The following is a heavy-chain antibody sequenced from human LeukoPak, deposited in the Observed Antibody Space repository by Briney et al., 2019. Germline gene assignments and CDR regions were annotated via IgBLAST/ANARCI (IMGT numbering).Heavy chain of an antibody. D-gene: IGHD6-19*01. V-gene: IGHV3-11*04. CDR1: RFTFSDYY. J-gene: IGHJ6*03. CDR2: ISSSGSTI. CDR3: ARAHSSGWYLYYYYYMDL. Sequence: PGGSLRLSCAASRFTFSDYYMCWIRQAPGKGLEWVSYISSSGSTIYYADSVKGRFTISRDNSKNTLYLQMNSLRAEDTAVYYCARAHSSGWYLYYYYYMDLWGKGITVTVSS.